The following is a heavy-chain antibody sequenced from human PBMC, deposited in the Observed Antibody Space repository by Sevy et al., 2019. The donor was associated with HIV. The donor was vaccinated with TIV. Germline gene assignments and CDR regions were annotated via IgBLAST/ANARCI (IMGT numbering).Heavy chain of an antibody. CDR1: GYTFTGYY. D-gene: IGHD6-13*01. V-gene: IGHV1-2*02. J-gene: IGHJ6*02. Sequence: AAVKVSCKASGYTFTGYYMHWVGQAPGQGLEWMGWINPNSGGTNYTQKFQGRVTMTRDTSISTAYMELSRLRSDDSAVYYCARDAGIAAGAPIRGDGMDVWGQGTRVTVSS. CDR2: INPNSGGT. CDR3: ARDAGIAAGAPIRGDGMDV.